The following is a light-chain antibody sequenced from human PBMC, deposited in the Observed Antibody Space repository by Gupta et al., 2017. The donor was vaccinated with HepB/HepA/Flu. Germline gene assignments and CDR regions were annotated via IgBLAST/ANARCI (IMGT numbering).Light chain of an antibody. Sequence: QSALSQPASVSGAPGQSTTSSCTGTSSDVGGYNLVSWYQQHPGKAPRLLIYDVNNRPSGISSRFSGSKSGDTAPLTISGLQAEDEADYFCSSYTSSNSLVFGTGTKVTVL. V-gene: IGLV2-14*03. CDR3: SSYTSSNSLV. CDR2: DVN. J-gene: IGLJ1*01. CDR1: SSDVGGYNL.